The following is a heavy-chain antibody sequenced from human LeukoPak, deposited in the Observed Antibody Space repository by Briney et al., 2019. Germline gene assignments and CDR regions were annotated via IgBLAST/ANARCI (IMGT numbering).Heavy chain of an antibody. Sequence: ASVKVSCKASGYTFTGYYMHWVRQAPGQGLEWMGWINPNSGGTNYAQKFQGRVTMTRDTSINTAYMELSRLRSDDTAVYYCATQKYSSGWSFDYWGQGTLVTVSS. CDR1: GYTFTGYY. CDR3: ATQKYSSGWSFDY. V-gene: IGHV1-2*02. D-gene: IGHD6-19*01. CDR2: INPNSGGT. J-gene: IGHJ4*02.